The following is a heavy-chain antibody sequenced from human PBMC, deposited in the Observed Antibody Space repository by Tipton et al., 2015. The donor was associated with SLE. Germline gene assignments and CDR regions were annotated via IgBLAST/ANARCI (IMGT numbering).Heavy chain of an antibody. CDR3: ARNRVLDY. D-gene: IGHD1-14*01. Sequence: LRLSCTVSGGSISSYYWNWIRQPPGKGLEWIGYIYYSGSTSYNPSLKSRVTISVDTSKNHFSLKLSSVTAADTAVYYCARNRVLDYWGQGTLVTVSS. V-gene: IGHV4-59*08. CDR2: IYYSGST. J-gene: IGHJ4*02. CDR1: GGSISSYY.